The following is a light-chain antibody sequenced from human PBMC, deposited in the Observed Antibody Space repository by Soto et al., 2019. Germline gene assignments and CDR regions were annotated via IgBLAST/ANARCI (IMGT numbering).Light chain of an antibody. V-gene: IGKV3-15*01. CDR3: QQYTNWRT. CDR1: KSVGGD. Sequence: DIVLTPSPATLSLTPGQGASLSCRASKSVGGDLVWYQQHPGQAPRLLIYDASNRATGIPARFSGSGSGTEFTLTISSLQSEEFAVYYCQQYTNWRTFGQGTKGDIK. CDR2: DAS. J-gene: IGKJ1*01.